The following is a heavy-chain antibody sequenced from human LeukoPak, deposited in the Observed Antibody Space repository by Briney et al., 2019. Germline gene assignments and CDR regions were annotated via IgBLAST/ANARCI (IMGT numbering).Heavy chain of an antibody. CDR3: ARDQEGFDY. CDR2: IYPRDGST. CDR1: GYTFTSYY. J-gene: IGHJ4*02. Sequence: ASVKVSCKASGYTFTSYYMHWVRQAPGQGLEWMGMIYPRDGSTSYAQNFQGRATVTRDTSTTTVHMELRGLRSEDTAVYYCARDQEGFDYWGQGTVVTVSS. V-gene: IGHV1-46*01.